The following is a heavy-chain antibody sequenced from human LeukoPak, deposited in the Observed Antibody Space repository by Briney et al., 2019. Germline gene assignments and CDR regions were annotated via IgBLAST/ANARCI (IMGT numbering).Heavy chain of an antibody. J-gene: IGHJ5*02. CDR1: GGSISIYY. CDR3: ARSGSSPNWFDP. D-gene: IGHD1-26*01. Sequence: PSETLSLTRTVSGGSISIYYWSWIPHPAGKGLECIVRIYTSVSTNYNPSLKSRVTMSVDTSKNQFSLTLSSVTAAETAVYYCARSGSSPNWFDPWGQGTLVTVSS. CDR2: IYTSVST. V-gene: IGHV4-4*07.